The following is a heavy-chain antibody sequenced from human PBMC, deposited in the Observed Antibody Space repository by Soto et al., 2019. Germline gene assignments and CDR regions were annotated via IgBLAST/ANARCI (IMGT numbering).Heavy chain of an antibody. Sequence: EVQMLESGGGLVQPGGSLRLSCAASGFIFSDYAMSWVRQAPGKGLEWVAGMGGANGDTYYTESVRGRFAISRDNSKSTLVLQLSSLRAEDTAVYFCAKDGVDHNSVWDPFDICGQGTLVTVSS. CDR2: MGGANGDT. J-gene: IGHJ3*02. CDR3: AKDGVDHNSVWDPFDI. V-gene: IGHV3-23*01. D-gene: IGHD2-15*01. CDR1: GFIFSDYA.